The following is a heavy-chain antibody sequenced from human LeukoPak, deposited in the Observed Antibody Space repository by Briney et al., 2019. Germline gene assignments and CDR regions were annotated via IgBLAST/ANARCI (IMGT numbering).Heavy chain of an antibody. CDR3: ARSFYDILIGYYQYFDY. CDR1: GLSVSSNY. D-gene: IGHD3-9*01. Sequence: PAGSLRLSCVASGLSVSSNYMSWVRQAPGKGLEWVPVIYRDGSSYYAESVKGRFTISRDNSKNTLYIQMNSLRAEDTAVYYCARSFYDILIGYYQYFDYWGQGTLVTVSS. J-gene: IGHJ4*02. CDR2: IYRDGSS. V-gene: IGHV3-66*01.